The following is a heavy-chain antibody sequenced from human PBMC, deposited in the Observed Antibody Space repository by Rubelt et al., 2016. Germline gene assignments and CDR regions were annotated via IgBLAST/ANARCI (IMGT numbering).Heavy chain of an antibody. V-gene: IGHV1-2*02. CDR2: ITPNSGGT. D-gene: IGHD3-9*01. CDR3: ARGAGGRYFDWYDAFDI. Sequence: QVQLVQSGAEVKKPGASVKVSCKASGYTFTGYYMHWVRQAPGQGLEWMGWITPNSGGTNYAQKFQGRVTMTRDTSICTAYMELSRLRSDDTAVYYCARGAGGRYFDWYDAFDIWGQGTMVTVSS. J-gene: IGHJ3*02. CDR1: GYTFTGYY.